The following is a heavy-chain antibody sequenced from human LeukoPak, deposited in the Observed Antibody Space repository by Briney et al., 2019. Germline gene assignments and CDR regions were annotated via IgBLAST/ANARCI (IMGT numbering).Heavy chain of an antibody. Sequence: QTSETLSLTCTVSGGSISSYYWSWIRQPAGKGLEWIGRIYTSGSTNYNPSLKSRVTMPVDTSKNQFSLKLSSVTAADTAVYYCARDVIAVWGSDRAPPNWFDPWGQGTLVTVSS. CDR1: GGSISSYY. CDR3: ARDVIAVWGSDRAPPNWFDP. D-gene: IGHD7-27*01. CDR2: IYTSGST. V-gene: IGHV4-4*07. J-gene: IGHJ5*02.